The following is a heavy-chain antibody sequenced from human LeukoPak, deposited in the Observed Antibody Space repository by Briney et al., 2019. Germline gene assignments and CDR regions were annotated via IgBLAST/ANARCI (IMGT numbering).Heavy chain of an antibody. CDR3: AKGPGQWLATINPYYFDS. J-gene: IGHJ4*02. CDR2: ISGSGGST. CDR1: GFTFSSYA. Sequence: GGSLRLSCAASGFTFSSYAMSWVRQAPGKGLEWVSAISGSGGSTYYADSVKGRFTISRDNSKNALYLQMNSLRAEDTAVYYCAKGPGQWLATINPYYFDSWGQGTLVTVSS. D-gene: IGHD6-19*01. V-gene: IGHV3-23*01.